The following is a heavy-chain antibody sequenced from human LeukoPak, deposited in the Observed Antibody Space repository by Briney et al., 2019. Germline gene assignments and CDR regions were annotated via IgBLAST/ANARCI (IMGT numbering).Heavy chain of an antibody. CDR1: GFTVSSNY. CDR2: IYSGGST. V-gene: IGHV3-53*01. CDR3: ARWDDSDLDY. Sequence: GGSLRLSCAASGFTVSSNYMSWVRQAPGKGLEWVSVIYSGGSTYNADSVKGRFTISRDNSKNTLYLQMNSLRAEDTAVYYCARWDDSDLDYWGQGTLVTVSS. J-gene: IGHJ4*02. D-gene: IGHD3-22*01.